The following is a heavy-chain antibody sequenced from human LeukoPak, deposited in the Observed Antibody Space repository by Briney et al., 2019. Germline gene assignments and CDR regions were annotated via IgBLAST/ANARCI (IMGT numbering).Heavy chain of an antibody. CDR3: ARGRDTMIVGGAFDI. J-gene: IGHJ3*02. D-gene: IGHD3-22*01. CDR1: GYTFTGYY. V-gene: IGHV1-2*02. Sequence: ASVKVSCKASGYTFTGYYMHWVRQAPGQGLEWMGWINPNSGGTNYAQKFQGRVTMTRDTSISTAYMELSRLRSDDTAVYYCARGRDTMIVGGAFDIWGQGTMVTVSS. CDR2: INPNSGGT.